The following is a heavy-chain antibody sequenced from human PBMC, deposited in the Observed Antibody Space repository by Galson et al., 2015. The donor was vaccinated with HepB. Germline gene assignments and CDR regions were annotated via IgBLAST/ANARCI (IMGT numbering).Heavy chain of an antibody. CDR3: AKDYYYDSSGYEPLDY. CDR1: GFTFSTYG. J-gene: IGHJ4*02. D-gene: IGHD3-22*01. Sequence: SLRLSCAASGFTFSTYGMHWVCQAPGKGLEWVAVISYDGSKKYYADSVKGRFTISRDNSKNTLYLQMNSLSAEDTAVYYCAKDYYYDSSGYEPLDYWGQGTLVTVSS. V-gene: IGHV3-30*18. CDR2: ISYDGSKK.